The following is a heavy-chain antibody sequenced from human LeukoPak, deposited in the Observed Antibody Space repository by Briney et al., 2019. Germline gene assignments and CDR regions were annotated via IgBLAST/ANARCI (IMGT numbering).Heavy chain of an antibody. CDR1: GFTFSSYA. J-gene: IGHJ4*02. CDR2: ISGSGDNS. D-gene: IGHD3/OR15-3a*01. Sequence: GGSLRLSCAASGFTFSSYAMSWVRQTPGKGLEWVSGISGSGDNSYYADSVKGRFTISRDNSKNTVYLQMNSLRAEDTAVYYCARGFWTGVEYWGQGALVTVSS. CDR3: ARGFWTGVEY. V-gene: IGHV3-23*01.